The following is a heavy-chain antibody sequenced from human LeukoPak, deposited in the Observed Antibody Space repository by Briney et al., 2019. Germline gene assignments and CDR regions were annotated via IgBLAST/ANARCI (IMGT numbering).Heavy chain of an antibody. CDR3: ARDNIRGGDCFDY. Sequence: GIINPSGGSTSCAQKFQGRVTMTRDTSTSTVYMELSSLRSEDTAVYYCARDNIRGGDCFDYWGQGTLVTVSS. D-gene: IGHD2-21*01. J-gene: IGHJ4*02. V-gene: IGHV1-46*01. CDR2: INPSGGST.